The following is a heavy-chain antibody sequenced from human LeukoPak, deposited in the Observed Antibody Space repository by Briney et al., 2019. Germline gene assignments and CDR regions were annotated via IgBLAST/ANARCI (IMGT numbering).Heavy chain of an antibody. CDR1: GFTFSNYW. V-gene: IGHV3-7*01. CDR2: IKQDGSEI. Sequence: GGSLRLSCAASGFTFSNYWMTWVRQAPGKGLEWVANIKQDGSEISYVDSVKGRFTISRDNAKNSLYLQMNTLRAEDTAVYYCARGTIFGVVNGGYYFDYWGQGTLVTVSS. CDR3: ARGTIFGVVNGGYYFDY. D-gene: IGHD3-3*01. J-gene: IGHJ4*02.